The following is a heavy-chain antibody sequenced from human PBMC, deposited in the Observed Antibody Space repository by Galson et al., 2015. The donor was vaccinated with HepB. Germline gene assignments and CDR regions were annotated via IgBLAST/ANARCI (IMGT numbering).Heavy chain of an antibody. CDR2: ISSSSSYI. CDR1: GFTFSSYS. CDR3: ARDEQGYYDFWRGEARYYYYYYMDV. J-gene: IGHJ6*03. Sequence: SLRLSCAASGFTFSSYSMNWVRQAPGKGLEWVSSISSSSSYIYCADSVKGRFTISRDNAKNSLYLQMNSLRAEDTAVYYCARDEQGYYDFWRGEARYYYYYYMDVWGKGTTVTVSS. V-gene: IGHV3-21*01. D-gene: IGHD3-3*01.